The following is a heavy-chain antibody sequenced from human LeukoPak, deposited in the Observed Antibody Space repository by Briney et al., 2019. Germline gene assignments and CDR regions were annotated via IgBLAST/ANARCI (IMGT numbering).Heavy chain of an antibody. V-gene: IGHV1-3*01. CDR1: GYTFTSYA. CDR2: INAGNGNT. D-gene: IGHD2-2*03. Sequence: ASVKVSCKASGYTFTSYAMHWVRQAPGQRLEWMGWINAGNGNTKYSQKFQGRVTITRDTSASIAYMELSSLRSEDTAVYYCARDGYCSSTSCYVRTQRTINNWFDPWGQGTLVTVSS. CDR3: ARDGYCSSTSCYVRTQRTINNWFDP. J-gene: IGHJ5*02.